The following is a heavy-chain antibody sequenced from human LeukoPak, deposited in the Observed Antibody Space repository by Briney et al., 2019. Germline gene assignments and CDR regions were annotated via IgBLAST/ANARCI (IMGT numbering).Heavy chain of an antibody. CDR3: ARHVLYYYASGTYWGDFDY. CDR2: ISYDGSNK. J-gene: IGHJ4*02. CDR1: GFTFSSYG. D-gene: IGHD3-10*01. Sequence: QPGRSLRLSCAASGFTFSSYGMHWVRQAPGKGLEWVAVISYDGSNKYYADSVKGRFTISRDNSKNTLYLQMNSLRAEDTAVYYCARHVLYYYASGTYWGDFDYWGQGTLVTVSS. V-gene: IGHV3-30*03.